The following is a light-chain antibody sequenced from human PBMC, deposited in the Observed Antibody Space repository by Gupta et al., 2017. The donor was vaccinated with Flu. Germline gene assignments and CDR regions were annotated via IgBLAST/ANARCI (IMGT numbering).Light chain of an antibody. J-gene: IGLJ3*02. CDR2: EVT. Sequence: QSPLTQPASVSGSPGQSITTSCTGTSSDVGGYNYVSWYQQHPGKAPELMIYEVTDRPSGVSDRFSGSKSGNTASLTISGLQAEDEADYFCASYTTTSTWVFGGGTKLTVL. CDR3: ASYTTTSTWV. CDR1: SSDVGGYNY. V-gene: IGLV2-14*01.